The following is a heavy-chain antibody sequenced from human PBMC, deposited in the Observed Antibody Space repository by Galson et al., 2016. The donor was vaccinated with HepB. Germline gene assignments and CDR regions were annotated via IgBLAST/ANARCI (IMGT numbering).Heavy chain of an antibody. D-gene: IGHD6-19*01. CDR3: ARGTFFGWAFDY. CDR2: ISGNGVNT. V-gene: IGHV3-64*02. J-gene: IGHJ4*02. CDR1: GFTFNMYG. Sequence: SLRLSCAASGFTFNMYGIYWVRQAPGKGLEFVSGISGNGVNTYYVDSVKGRVTISRDNSKNTVDLQLGSLRAEDMAVYYCARGTFFGWAFDYWGQGTLVTVSS.